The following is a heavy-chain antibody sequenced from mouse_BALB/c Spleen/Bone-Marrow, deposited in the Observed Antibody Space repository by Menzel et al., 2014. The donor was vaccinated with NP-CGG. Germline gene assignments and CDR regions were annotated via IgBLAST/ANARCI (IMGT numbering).Heavy chain of an antibody. V-gene: IGHV1-4*01. CDR3: TRKLGPGYALDY. D-gene: IGHD4-1*01. Sequence: VKLVESGAELARPGASVKMSCKASGYSFTSYTMHWVKQRPGQGLEWIGYINPSSGYTNYNQKFMDKATLTADKSSTTAYMQLSILTSEDSVVHSSTRKLGPGYALDYWGQGTSVTVSS. CDR2: INPSSGYT. J-gene: IGHJ4*01. CDR1: GYSFTSYT.